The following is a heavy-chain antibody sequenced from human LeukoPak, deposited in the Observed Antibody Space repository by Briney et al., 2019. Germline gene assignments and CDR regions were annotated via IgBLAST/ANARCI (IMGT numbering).Heavy chain of an antibody. CDR2: ITYDGSNK. CDR1: GFTFSSNA. CDR3: AKYRTTNAPPRNFDY. J-gene: IGHJ4*02. Sequence: GRSLRLSCAASGFTFSSNAMHWVRQAPGKGLEWVAVITYDGSNKYYADSVKGRFTISRDNSNNTLYLQMNSLRADDTAVYYCAKYRTTNAPPRNFDYWGQGALVTVSS. D-gene: IGHD1-14*01. V-gene: IGHV3-30-3*02.